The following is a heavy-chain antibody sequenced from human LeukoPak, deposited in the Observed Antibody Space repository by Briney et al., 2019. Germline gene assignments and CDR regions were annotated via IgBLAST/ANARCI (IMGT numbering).Heavy chain of an antibody. CDR1: GGPIRSYY. V-gene: IGHV4-59*01. CDR2: IYYSGST. Sequence: PSETLSLTCSVSGGPIRSYYWSWLRQPPGKGLEWIGYIYYSGSTNYNPSLKSRVTISVDTSKNQFSLKLSSVTAADTAVYYCARVLVYDILTGYYFDYWGQGTLVTVSS. J-gene: IGHJ4*02. D-gene: IGHD3-9*01. CDR3: ARVLVYDILTGYYFDY.